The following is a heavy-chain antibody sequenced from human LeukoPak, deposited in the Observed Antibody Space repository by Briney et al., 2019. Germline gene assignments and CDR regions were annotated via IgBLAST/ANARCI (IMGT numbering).Heavy chain of an antibody. Sequence: PSETLSLTCTVSGDSINSNNYNWGWIRQPPGQGLEWIGNTGTTHYFPSLRSRVTISRDTPNNQFSLKLSSVTAADTAVYYCARGSSYMDVWGKGTAVTVSS. CDR2: TGTT. V-gene: IGHV4-39*07. CDR1: GDSINSNNYN. CDR3: ARGSSYMDV. J-gene: IGHJ6*03. D-gene: IGHD3-10*01.